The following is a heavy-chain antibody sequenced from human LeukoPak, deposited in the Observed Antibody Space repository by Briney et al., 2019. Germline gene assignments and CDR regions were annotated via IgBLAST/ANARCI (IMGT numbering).Heavy chain of an antibody. CDR1: GGPISSSSYY. Sequence: PSETLSLTCTVSGGPISSSSYYWGWSRQPPGKGVEWIGSIYYSGSTYYNPSLKSRVTISVDTSKNQFSLKLGSVTAADTAVYYCATPMRDDAFDIWGQGTMVTVSS. CDR2: IYYSGST. CDR3: ATPMRDDAFDI. V-gene: IGHV4-39*01. J-gene: IGHJ3*02. D-gene: IGHD2-2*01.